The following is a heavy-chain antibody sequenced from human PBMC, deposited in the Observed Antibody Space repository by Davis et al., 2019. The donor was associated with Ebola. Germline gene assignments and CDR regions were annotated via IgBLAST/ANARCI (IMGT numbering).Heavy chain of an antibody. CDR2: IDPSDSYT. CDR1: GYTFSDSW. Sequence: GESLKISCKGEGYTFSDSWISWVRQMPGKGLEWMGRIDPSDSYTNYSPSFQGHVTFSVDKSISTAYLQWRSLEASDTGIYYRLTRGPVPGPRAGADNWGQGTLVTVSS. V-gene: IGHV5-10-1*01. CDR3: LTRGPVPGPRAGADN. D-gene: IGHD6-19*01. J-gene: IGHJ4*02.